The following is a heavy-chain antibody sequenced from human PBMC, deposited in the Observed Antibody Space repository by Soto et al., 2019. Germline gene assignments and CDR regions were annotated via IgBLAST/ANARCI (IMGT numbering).Heavy chain of an antibody. V-gene: IGHV4-31*03. CDR2: IHYRGNT. D-gene: IGHD6-13*01. Sequence: TRSLTCTVSGGSVSSGAYYWGWVRQNPGKGLEWIGYIHYRGNTYYNPSLMSRVTISINTSQNQFSQMLRSVTAGDTAVDFCAKLSATGTHSFAPWGQTT. J-gene: IGHJ5*02. CDR3: AKLSATGTHSFAP. CDR1: GGSVSSGAYY.